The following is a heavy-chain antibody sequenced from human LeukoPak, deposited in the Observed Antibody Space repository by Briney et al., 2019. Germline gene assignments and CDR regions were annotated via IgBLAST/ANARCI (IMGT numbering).Heavy chain of an antibody. D-gene: IGHD5-24*01. CDR2: ISDSSSYT. CDR1: GFTFSDYY. CDR3: ARGFDGYRTAFDI. Sequence: GGSLRLSCAASGFTFSDYYMSWIRQAPGKGLEWVSYISDSSSYTNYADSVKGRFTISRDNAKNSLYLQMNSLRAEDTAVYYCARGFDGYRTAFDIWGQGTMVTVSS. J-gene: IGHJ3*02. V-gene: IGHV3-11*05.